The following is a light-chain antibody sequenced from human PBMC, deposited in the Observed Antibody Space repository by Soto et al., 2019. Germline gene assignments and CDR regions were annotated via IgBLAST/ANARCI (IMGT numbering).Light chain of an antibody. J-gene: IGKJ5*01. V-gene: IGKV3-11*01. CDR2: DAS. CDR1: QSVSSY. Sequence: IAMRQSPDTLCLFPGARATLSGRASQSVSSYLAWYQQKPGQAPRLLIYDASNRATGIPARFSGSGSGTDFTLTISSLEPEDFAVYYCQQRSNWITFGQGTRLEIK. CDR3: QQRSNWIT.